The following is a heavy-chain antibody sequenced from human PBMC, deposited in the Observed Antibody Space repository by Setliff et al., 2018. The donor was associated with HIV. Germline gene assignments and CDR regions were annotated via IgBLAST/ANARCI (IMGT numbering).Heavy chain of an antibody. CDR1: GGSISSHY. D-gene: IGHD6-13*01. V-gene: IGHV4-34*01. J-gene: IGHJ4*02. CDR2: INHSGIT. CDR3: ARGRPLSSTWYGAFDY. Sequence: PSETLSLTCTVSGGSISSHYWSWIRQSPGKGLEWIGEINHSGITKYNPSLGSRVTISLDTPKNQFPLRLNSVTAADTAVYYCARGRPLSSTWYGAFDYWGQGSLVTVSS.